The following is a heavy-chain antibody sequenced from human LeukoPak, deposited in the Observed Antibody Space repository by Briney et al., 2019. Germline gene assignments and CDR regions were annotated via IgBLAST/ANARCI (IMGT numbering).Heavy chain of an antibody. J-gene: IGHJ4*02. CDR1: GGSISSYY. Sequence: PETLSLTCTVSGGSISSYYWSWIRQPPGKGLEWIGRIYTSGSTNYNPSLKSRVTMSVDTSKNQFSLKLSSVTAADTAVYYCARDPHDSSGYYHFDYWGQGTLVTVSS. D-gene: IGHD3-22*01. V-gene: IGHV4-4*07. CDR2: IYTSGST. CDR3: ARDPHDSSGYYHFDY.